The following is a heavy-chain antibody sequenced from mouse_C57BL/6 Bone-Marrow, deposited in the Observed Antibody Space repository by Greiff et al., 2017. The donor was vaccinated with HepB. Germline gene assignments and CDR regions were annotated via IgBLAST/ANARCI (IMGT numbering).Heavy chain of an antibody. J-gene: IGHJ2*01. CDR1: GYTFTSYW. D-gene: IGHD2-10*01. V-gene: IGHV1-69*01. CDR3: ARPPYYGNYGVDY. Sequence: VQLQQSGAELVMPGASVKLSCKASGYTFTSYWMHWVKQRPGQGLEWIGEIDPSDSYTNYNQKFKGKSTLTVDKSSSTAYMQLSSLTSEDSAVYYCARPPYYGNYGVDYWGQGTTLTVSS. CDR2: IDPSDSYT.